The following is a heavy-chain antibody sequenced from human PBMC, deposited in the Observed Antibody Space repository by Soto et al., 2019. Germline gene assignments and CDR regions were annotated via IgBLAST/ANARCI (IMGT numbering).Heavy chain of an antibody. D-gene: IGHD3-10*01. V-gene: IGHV4-30-4*01. CDR1: GGSISSGDYY. CDR3: ASSGLLSYFDY. Sequence: SETLSLTCTVSGGSISSGDYYWSWIRQPPGKGLEWIGYIYYSGSTYYNPSLKSRVTISVDTSKNQFSLKLSSVTAADTAVYYCASSGLLSYFDYWGQGTLVTVSS. CDR2: IYYSGST. J-gene: IGHJ4*02.